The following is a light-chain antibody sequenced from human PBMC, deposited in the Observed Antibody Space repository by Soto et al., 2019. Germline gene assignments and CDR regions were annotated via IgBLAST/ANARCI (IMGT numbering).Light chain of an antibody. CDR2: GIS. Sequence: EILMTQSPATLSVSPGERATLSCRASQRVGSDLAWYQQKPGQPPRLLMYGISTRATGIPARFSGSGSGTEFTLSISILQSEDFAVYYCQQYHKWPGTFGPGTKVDF. V-gene: IGKV3-15*01. CDR1: QRVGSD. CDR3: QQYHKWPGT. J-gene: IGKJ3*01.